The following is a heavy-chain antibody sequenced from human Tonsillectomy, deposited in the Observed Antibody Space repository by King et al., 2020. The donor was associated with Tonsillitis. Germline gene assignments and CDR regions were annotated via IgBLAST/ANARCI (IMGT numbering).Heavy chain of an antibody. CDR1: GGSISSSSYY. V-gene: IGHV4-39*01. J-gene: IGHJ6*03. CDR3: ARVKFNYYMDV. Sequence: QLQESGPGLVKPSETLSLTCTVSGGSISSSSYYWGWVRQPPGKGLEWIGSIYYCGSTFYNPSLKSRVTISVDTSKNQFSLKLSFWTAADTAVYYCARVKFNYYMDVWGKGTTVTVTS. D-gene: IGHD2-21*01. CDR2: IYYCGST.